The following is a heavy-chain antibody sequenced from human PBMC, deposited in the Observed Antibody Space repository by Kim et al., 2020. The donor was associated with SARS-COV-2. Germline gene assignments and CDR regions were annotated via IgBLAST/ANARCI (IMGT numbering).Heavy chain of an antibody. D-gene: IGHD6-6*01. CDR2: INPNSGGT. J-gene: IGHJ6*02. CDR3: ARPQRVGYYYGMDV. CDR1: GYTFTGYY. V-gene: IGHV1-2*06. Sequence: ASVKVSCKASGYTFTGYYMHWVRQAPGQGLEWMGRINPNSGGTNYAQKFQGRVTMTRDTSISTAYMELSRLRSDDTAVYYCARPQRVGYYYGMDVWGQGTTVTVSS.